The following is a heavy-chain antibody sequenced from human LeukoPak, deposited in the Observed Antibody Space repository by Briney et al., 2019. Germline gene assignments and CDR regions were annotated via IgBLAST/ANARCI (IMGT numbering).Heavy chain of an antibody. CDR3: AKDLLTYYYDSSGYYLGGLFDY. CDR2: ISGSGGST. Sequence: GGSLRLSCAASGFTFSSYAMSWVRQAPGKGLEWVSAISGSGGSTYYADSVKGRFTISKDNSKNTLYLQMNSLRAEDTAVYYCAKDLLTYYYDSSGYYLGGLFDYWGQGTLVTVSS. D-gene: IGHD3-22*01. V-gene: IGHV3-23*01. J-gene: IGHJ4*02. CDR1: GFTFSSYA.